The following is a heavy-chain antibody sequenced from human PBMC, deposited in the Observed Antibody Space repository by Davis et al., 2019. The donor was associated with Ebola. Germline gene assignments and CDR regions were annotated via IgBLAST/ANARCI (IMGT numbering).Heavy chain of an antibody. Sequence: PSETLSLTCTVSGGFISSYYWSWIRQPPGKGLEWIGYIYYSGSTNYNPSLKSRVTISVDTSKNQFSLKLSSVTAADAAVYYCARDRYYGSGTYFYYMDVWGKGTTIAVSS. J-gene: IGHJ6*03. D-gene: IGHD3-10*01. V-gene: IGHV4-59*01. CDR3: ARDRYYGSGTYFYYMDV. CDR1: GGFISSYY. CDR2: IYYSGST.